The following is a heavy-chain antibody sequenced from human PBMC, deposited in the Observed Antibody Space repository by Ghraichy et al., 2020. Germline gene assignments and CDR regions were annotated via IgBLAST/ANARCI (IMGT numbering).Heavy chain of an antibody. J-gene: IGHJ4*02. Sequence: SETLSLTCTVSGGSIRNYYLRWIRQPPGQGLEWIAYIYYSGNTNYNPSLKSRVTISLGTSKNQISLRLSSVTTADTAVYYCARVLESSGFYDPFGYWGQGILVTVSS. V-gene: IGHV4-59*01. CDR3: ARVLESSGFYDPFGY. D-gene: IGHD3-22*01. CDR2: IYYSGNT. CDR1: GGSIRNYY.